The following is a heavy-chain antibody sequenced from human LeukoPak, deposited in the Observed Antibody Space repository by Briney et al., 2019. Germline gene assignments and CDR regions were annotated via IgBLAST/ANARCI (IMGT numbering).Heavy chain of an antibody. V-gene: IGHV4-59*01. J-gene: IGHJ5*02. D-gene: IGHD4-17*01. Sequence: SETLSLTCAVYGGSFSGYYWTWIRQPPGKGLEWIGYTKYNPSLKSRVIISIDTSKNQFSLKMSSVTAADTAVYFCARDRGYGDYGGNWFDPWGQGTLVTVSS. CDR3: ARDRGYGDYGGNWFDP. CDR2: T. CDR1: GGSFSGYY.